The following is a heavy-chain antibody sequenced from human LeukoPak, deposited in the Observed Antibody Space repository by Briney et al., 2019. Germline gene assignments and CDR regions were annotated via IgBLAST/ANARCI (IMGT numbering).Heavy chain of an antibody. CDR2: IIPIFGTA. V-gene: IGHV1-69*06. Sequence: SVKVSCKASGGTFSSYAISWVRQAPGQGLEWMGGIIPIFGTANYAQKFQGRVTITADKSTSTAYMELSSLRSEDTAVYYCASPSGCSSTSCYVTADKYCFDYWGQGTLVTVSS. CDR3: ASPSGCSSTSCYVTADKYCFDY. D-gene: IGHD2-2*01. J-gene: IGHJ4*02. CDR1: GGTFSSYA.